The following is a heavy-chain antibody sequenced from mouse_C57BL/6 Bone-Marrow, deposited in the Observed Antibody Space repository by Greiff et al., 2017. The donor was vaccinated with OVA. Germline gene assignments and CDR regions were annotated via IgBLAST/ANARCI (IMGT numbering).Heavy chain of an antibody. V-gene: IGHV1-55*01. CDR3: ARGDYYGSSRNYFDY. CDR1: GYTFTSYW. Sequence: VQLQQPGAELVKPGASVKMSCKASGYTFTSYWITWVKQRPGQGLEWIGDIYPGSGSTNYNEKFKSKATLTVDTSSSTAYMQLSSLTSEDSAVYYCARGDYYGSSRNYFDYWGQGTTLTVSS. CDR2: IYPGSGST. D-gene: IGHD1-1*01. J-gene: IGHJ2*01.